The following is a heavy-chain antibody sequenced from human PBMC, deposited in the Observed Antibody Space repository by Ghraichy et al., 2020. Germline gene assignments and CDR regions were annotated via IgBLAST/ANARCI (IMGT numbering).Heavy chain of an antibody. J-gene: IGHJ3*02. V-gene: IGHV4-61*02. D-gene: IGHD4-17*01. Sequence: IGRIYTSGSTNYNPSLKSRVTISVDTSKNQFSLKLSSVTAADTAVYYCARDLRVYGDYLDAFDI. CDR3: ARDLRVYGDYLDAFDI. CDR2: IYTSGST.